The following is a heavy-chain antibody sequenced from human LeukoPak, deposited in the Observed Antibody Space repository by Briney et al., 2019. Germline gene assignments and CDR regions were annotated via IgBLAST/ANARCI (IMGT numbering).Heavy chain of an antibody. J-gene: IGHJ4*02. V-gene: IGHV3-30*03. CDR3: TTGRQD. Sequence: GGSLRLSCAASGFTFSSYGMHWVRQAPGKGLEWVAVISYDGSNKYYVDSVKGRFTISRDNSKNTLYLQMNSLRAEDTAVYYCTTGRQDWGQGTLVTVSS. CDR1: GFTFSSYG. CDR2: ISYDGSNK.